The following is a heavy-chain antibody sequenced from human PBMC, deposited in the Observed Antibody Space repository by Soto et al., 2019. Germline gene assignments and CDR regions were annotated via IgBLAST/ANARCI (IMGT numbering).Heavy chain of an antibody. V-gene: IGHV3-53*05. D-gene: IGHD1-26*01. CDR2: IYSGGST. CDR3: AKDLIVGATFPSGLDY. CDR1: GFTVSSNY. J-gene: IGHJ4*02. Sequence: GGSLRLSCAASGFTVSSNYMSWVRQAPGKGLEWVSVIYSGGSTYYADSVKGRFTISRDNSKNTLYLQMNSLRAEDTAVYYCAKDLIVGATFPSGLDYWGQGTLVTVSS.